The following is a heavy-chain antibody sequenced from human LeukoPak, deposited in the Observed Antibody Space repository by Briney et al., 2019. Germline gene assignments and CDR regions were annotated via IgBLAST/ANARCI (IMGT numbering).Heavy chain of an antibody. CDR1: GFSFSSFF. J-gene: IGHJ5*02. V-gene: IGHV3-64*01. CDR3: ARGTRFITVAGTSLSFDP. D-gene: IGHD6-19*01. CDR2: ISANGGRT. Sequence: GGSLRLSCAASGFSFSSFFMHWVRQAPGKGLEYVSGISANGGRTYYANSVKGRFTISRDNSKNTLYLHLGSLRPEDMAVYYCARGTRFITVAGTSLSFDPWGQGILVTVSS.